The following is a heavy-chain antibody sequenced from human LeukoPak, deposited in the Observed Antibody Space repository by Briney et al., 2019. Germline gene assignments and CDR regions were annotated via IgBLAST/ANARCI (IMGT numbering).Heavy chain of an antibody. V-gene: IGHV3-23*01. CDR2: ISGSGGST. D-gene: IGHD2-15*01. Sequence: GGSLRLSCAASGFTFSSYAMSWVRQAPGKGLEWVSAISGSGGSTYYADSVKGRFTISRDNSKNTLYPQMNSLRAEGTAVYYCAEDLVVVVAATFDYWGQGTLVTVSS. J-gene: IGHJ4*02. CDR1: GFTFSSYA. CDR3: AEDLVVVVAATFDY.